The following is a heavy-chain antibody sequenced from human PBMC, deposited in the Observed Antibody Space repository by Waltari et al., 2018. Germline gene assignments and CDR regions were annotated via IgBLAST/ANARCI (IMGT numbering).Heavy chain of an antibody. CDR1: GDSMTTSDC. V-gene: IGHV4-4*02. D-gene: IGHD2-15*01. CDR3: ARDRGRGLYLDS. Sequence: QLQLQESGPGLVKPSGTLSLTCAVSGDSMTTSDCWSWVRQSPGKGLEGIGQVRGDGRTNYNPSVASRVTISLDTSTNQYSLRVTSATAADTAVYYCARDRGRGLYLDSWGQGILVTVSS. J-gene: IGHJ4*02. CDR2: VRGDGRT.